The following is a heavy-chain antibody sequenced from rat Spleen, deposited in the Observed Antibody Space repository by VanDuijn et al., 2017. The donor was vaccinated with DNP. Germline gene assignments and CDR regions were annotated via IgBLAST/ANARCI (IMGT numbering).Heavy chain of an antibody. CDR2: ISIKTHNYAT. CDR3: TSTWYFDF. CDR1: GFNLNDYW. V-gene: IGHV10-4*01. Sequence: EVKLVESGGGLVQPGRSLKLSCAASGFNLNDYWMGWVRQAPGKGLDWVASISIKTHNYATLYADSVKERFTISRDDSQNMVYLQMNNLKTEDTALYYCTSTWYFDFWGPGTMVTVSS. J-gene: IGHJ1*01.